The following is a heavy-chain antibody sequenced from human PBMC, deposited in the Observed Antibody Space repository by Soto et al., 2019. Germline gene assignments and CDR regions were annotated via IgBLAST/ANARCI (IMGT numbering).Heavy chain of an antibody. D-gene: IGHD2-2*01. J-gene: IGHJ5*02. V-gene: IGHV2-5*02. Sequence: XGPTLLNPTQTLPLTCTFSLFSLTTSGVGVGWIRQPPGKALEWLALIYWDDDKRYSPSLRSRLTISKDTSKNQVVLTMTNMDPVDTATYYCASRMSTSWNNWFDPWGQGTLVTVSS. CDR3: ASRMSTSWNNWFDP. CDR1: LFSLTTSGVG. CDR2: IYWDDDK.